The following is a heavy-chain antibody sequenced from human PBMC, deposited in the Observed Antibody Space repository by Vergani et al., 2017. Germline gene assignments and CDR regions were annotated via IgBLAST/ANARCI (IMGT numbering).Heavy chain of an antibody. CDR2: ISGSGGST. D-gene: IGHD2-15*01. J-gene: IGHJ4*02. CDR1: GFTFSSYA. Sequence: EVQLVESGGGLVQPGRSLRLSCAASGFTFSSYAMSWVRQAPGKGLEWVSTISGSGGSTYYADSVKGRFTISRDNSKNTLYLQMNSLRAEDTAVYYCARECSGGSCYRLYWGQRTLVTVSS. CDR3: ARECSGGSCYRLY. V-gene: IGHV3-23*04.